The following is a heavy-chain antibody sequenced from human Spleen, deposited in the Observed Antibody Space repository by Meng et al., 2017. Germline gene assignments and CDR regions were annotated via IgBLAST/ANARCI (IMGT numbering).Heavy chain of an antibody. V-gene: IGHV3-23*01. Sequence: GESLKISCAASGFTFSSYAMSWARQAPGKGLEWVSAISSSGGSTFYADSVKGRFSISRDNSKNTLYLQVNSLRAEDTALYYCAKDIKGTSHKYGMDVWGQGTTVTVSS. CDR1: GFTFSSYA. CDR3: AKDIKGTSHKYGMDV. CDR2: ISSSGGST. J-gene: IGHJ6*02.